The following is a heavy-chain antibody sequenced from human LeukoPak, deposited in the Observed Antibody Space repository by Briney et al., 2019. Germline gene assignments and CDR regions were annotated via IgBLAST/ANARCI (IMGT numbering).Heavy chain of an antibody. CDR3: AREAVAALWAFDI. D-gene: IGHD6-19*01. CDR1: GFTFSNYR. V-gene: IGHV3-7*03. J-gene: IGHJ3*02. CDR2: IKDDGSEK. Sequence: GGSLRLSCAVSGFTFSNYRMSWVRQAPGKGLEWVANIKDDGSEKNYMDSVKGRFTISRDNAKNSLYLQMNSLRAEDTALYHCAREAVAALWAFDIWGQGTMVTVSS.